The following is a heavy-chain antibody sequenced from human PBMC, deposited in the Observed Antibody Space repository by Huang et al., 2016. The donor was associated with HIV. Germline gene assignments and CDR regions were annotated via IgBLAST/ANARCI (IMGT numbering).Heavy chain of an antibody. Sequence: EVQLVEAGGGLVQPGGSLKLSCAAYGFIFSSSAVHWVRQASGKGLEWVGRIRSKAHNYATAYAASVKGRFTISRDDSKSAASLEMNNVKTEDTAVYYCMTVVTSRWGQGTLVTVSS. J-gene: IGHJ4*02. V-gene: IGHV3-73*01. CDR1: GFIFSSSA. CDR2: IRSKAHNYAT. D-gene: IGHD2-21*02. CDR3: MTVVTSR.